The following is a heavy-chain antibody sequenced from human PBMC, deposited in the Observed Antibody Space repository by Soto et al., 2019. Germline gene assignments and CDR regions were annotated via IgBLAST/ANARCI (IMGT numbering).Heavy chain of an antibody. CDR2: IDGGSSAI. J-gene: IGHJ4*02. V-gene: IGHV3-48*02. CDR1: GFIFSDYS. CDR3: TREGS. Sequence: PGGSLRLSCAASGFIFSDYSMNWVRQFPGKGLEWIAYIDGGSSAIHYTDSVKGRFTISRDNARNSLYLQVNSPRDEDTAVYYCTREGSWGRGTQVTVSS.